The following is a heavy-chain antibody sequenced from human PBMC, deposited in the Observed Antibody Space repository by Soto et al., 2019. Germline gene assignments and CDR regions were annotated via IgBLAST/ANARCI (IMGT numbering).Heavy chain of an antibody. D-gene: IGHD5-12*01. J-gene: IGHJ3*02. CDR1: GFTFSSYG. V-gene: IGHV3-33*01. CDR3: ARSGYSGSGIENAFDI. Sequence: GGSLRLSCAASGFTFSSYGMHWVRQAPGKGLEWVAVIWYDGSNKYYADSVKGRFTISRDNSKNTLYLQMNSLRAEDTAVYYCARSGYSGSGIENAFDIWGQGTMVTVSS. CDR2: IWYDGSNK.